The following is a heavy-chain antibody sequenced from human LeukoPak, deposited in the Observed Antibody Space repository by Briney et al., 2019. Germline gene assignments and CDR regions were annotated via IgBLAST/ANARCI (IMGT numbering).Heavy chain of an antibody. D-gene: IGHD6-13*01. CDR3: ARVSRRIAAALFDY. J-gene: IGHJ4*02. CDR1: GFTFSSYA. CDR2: ISSSSSYI. Sequence: GGSLRLSCAASGFTFSSYAMTWVRQAPGKGLDWVSSISSSSSYIYYADSVKGRFTISRDNAKNSLYLQMNSLRAEDTAVYYCARVSRRIAAALFDYWGQGTLVTVSS. V-gene: IGHV3-21*01.